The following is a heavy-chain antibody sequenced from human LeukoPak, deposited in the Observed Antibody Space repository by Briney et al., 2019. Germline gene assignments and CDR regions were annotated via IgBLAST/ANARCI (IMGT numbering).Heavy chain of an antibody. V-gene: IGHV3-74*01. J-gene: IGHJ4*02. CDR3: ARRLLIVGATTPRY. D-gene: IGHD1-26*01. CDR2: INTDGSST. Sequence: GGSLRLSCAASGFTFSSYSMHGVRQAPGKGLVWVSRINTDGSSTSYADSVKGRFTISRDNAKNTLYLQMDTLRAEDTALYYCARRLLIVGATTPRYWGQGTLVTVSS. CDR1: GFTFSSYS.